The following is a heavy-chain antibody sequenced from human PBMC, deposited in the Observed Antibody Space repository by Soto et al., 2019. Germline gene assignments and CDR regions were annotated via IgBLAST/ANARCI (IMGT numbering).Heavy chain of an antibody. J-gene: IGHJ4*02. CDR2: IYYSGRT. V-gene: IGHV4-39*01. CDR3: ASEYSGSPDY. D-gene: IGHD6-6*01. CDR1: GGSIISSSHH. Sequence: QLQLQESGPGLVKPSEALSLTCTVSGGSIISSSHHWGWIRQPPGKGLEWIGSIYYSGRTYYNPSFKSRLTISVDTAKKEFSLKLSSVTAADTAVYYYASEYSGSPDYWCQRTLVTVSS.